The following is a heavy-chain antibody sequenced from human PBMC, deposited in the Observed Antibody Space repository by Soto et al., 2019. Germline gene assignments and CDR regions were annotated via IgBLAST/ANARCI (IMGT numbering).Heavy chain of an antibody. CDR1: GYTFIDYY. CDR3: ARAKSRRSGSAKGQFDL. Sequence: QVHLVQSGAEVKKPGASVMVSCKAFGYTFIDYYIHWIRQAPGQGLEWLGWSNADSGGTISAQKFQGRVTLTRETSINTGYMEVSRLTSADTAVYYCARAKSRRSGSAKGQFDLWGEGSLITVSS. V-gene: IGHV1-2*02. J-gene: IGHJ5*02. D-gene: IGHD3-10*01. CDR2: SNADSGGT.